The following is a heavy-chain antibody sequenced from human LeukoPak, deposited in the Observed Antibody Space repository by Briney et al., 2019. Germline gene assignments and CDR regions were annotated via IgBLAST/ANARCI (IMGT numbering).Heavy chain of an antibody. CDR3: ARDRSSSYTRDWFDP. D-gene: IGHD2-2*01. V-gene: IGHV4-4*07. CDR2: VYNSESI. J-gene: IGHJ5*02. Sequence: SETLSLTCTVSGGSINGYYWSWIRQPDGKGLEWIGRVYNSESINYNPSLKSRGPMSIDTSKNQFSLKLNSVTAADTAVYYCARDRSSSYTRDWFDPWGQGALVTVSS. CDR1: GGSINGYY.